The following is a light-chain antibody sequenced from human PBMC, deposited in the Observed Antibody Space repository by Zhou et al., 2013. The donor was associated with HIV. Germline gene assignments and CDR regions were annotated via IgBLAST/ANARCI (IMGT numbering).Light chain of an antibody. J-gene: IGKJ2*01. CDR3: QQRSNWPYT. CDR2: GAS. Sequence: EVVLTQSPGTLSVSPGERATLSCRASQSVSSSYVVWYQQKPGQAPRVLMYGASNRATGIPDRFSGSGSGTDFTLTISSLEPEDFAVYYCQQRSNWPYTFGQGTKLEIK. CDR1: QSVSSSY. V-gene: IGKV3D-20*02.